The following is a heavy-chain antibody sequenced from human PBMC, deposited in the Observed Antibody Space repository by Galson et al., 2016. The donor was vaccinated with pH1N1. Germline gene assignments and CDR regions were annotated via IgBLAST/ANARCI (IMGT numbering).Heavy chain of an antibody. J-gene: IGHJ6*02. CDR2: ISNNGGTT. CDR3: ARSFAVGARSYYAMDV. CDR1: GFSFSSYA. D-gene: IGHD1-26*01. V-gene: IGHV3-64*02. Sequence: SLRLSCAASGFSFSSYAMHWVRQAPGKGLEYVSAISNNGGTTYYADSVKGRFTISRDNSKNTLYLQMGSLRAEDMAAYYCARSFAVGARSYYAMDVWGQGTTVSVSS.